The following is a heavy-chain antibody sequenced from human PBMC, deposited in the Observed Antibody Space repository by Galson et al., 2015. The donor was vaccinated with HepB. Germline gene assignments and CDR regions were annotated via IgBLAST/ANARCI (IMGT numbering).Heavy chain of an antibody. V-gene: IGHV5-51*01. CDR2: IYPGDSDT. J-gene: IGHJ6*02. CDR3: ARSVFAREYCSSTSCYAGYYYGMDV. D-gene: IGHD2-2*01. CDR1: GYSFTSYW. Sequence: QSGAEVKKPGESLKISCKGSGYSFTSYWIGWVRQMPGKGLEWMGIIYPGDSDTRYSPSFRGQVTISADKSISTAYLQWSSLKASDTAMYYCARSVFAREYCSSTSCYAGYYYGMDVWGQGTTVTVSS.